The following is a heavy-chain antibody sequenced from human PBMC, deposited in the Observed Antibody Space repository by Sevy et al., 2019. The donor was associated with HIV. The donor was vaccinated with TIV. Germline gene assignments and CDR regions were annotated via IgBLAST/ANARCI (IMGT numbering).Heavy chain of an antibody. CDR3: ARDPWLVGLDYYYYYGMDV. D-gene: IGHD1-26*01. V-gene: IGHV4-4*07. J-gene: IGHJ6*02. CDR1: GGSISSYY. Sequence: PSETLSLTCTVSGGSISSYYWSWIRQPAGKGLEWIGRIYTSGSTNYNPSLKSRVTMSVDTSKNQFSLKLSSVTAADTAVYYCARDPWLVGLDYYYYYGMDVWGQGTTVTVSS. CDR2: IYTSGST.